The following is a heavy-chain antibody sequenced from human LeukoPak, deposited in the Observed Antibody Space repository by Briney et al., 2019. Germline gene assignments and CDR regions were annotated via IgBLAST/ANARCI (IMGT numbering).Heavy chain of an antibody. J-gene: IGHJ2*01. CDR1: DDSISSGYY. CDR2: ISHTGST. Sequence: SETLSLTCTVSDDSISSGYYWDWIRQPPGKGLEWIGNISHTGSTYYNPSLKSRVTISVDTSKNQFSLRLSSVTAADTAVYYCARRGFYYDSSGYYHYWYFDLWGRGTLVTVSS. CDR3: ARRGFYYDSSGYYHYWYFDL. V-gene: IGHV4-38-2*02. D-gene: IGHD3-22*01.